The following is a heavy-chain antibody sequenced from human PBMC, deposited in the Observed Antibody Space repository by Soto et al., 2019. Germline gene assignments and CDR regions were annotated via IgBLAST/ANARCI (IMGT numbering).Heavy chain of an antibody. J-gene: IGHJ6*02. CDR2: IIPMSGTT. D-gene: IGHD2-8*01. Sequence: ASVKVSCKASGDVFRSYGINWVRQAPGQGLEWMGGIIPMSGTTNYAQKFQGRVAMTADESTDTVYMELSRLRSEDTAVYFCARVRCFNGLCHTADYGMDVWGQGTTVTVSS. V-gene: IGHV1-69*13. CDR3: ARVRCFNGLCHTADYGMDV. CDR1: GDVFRSYG.